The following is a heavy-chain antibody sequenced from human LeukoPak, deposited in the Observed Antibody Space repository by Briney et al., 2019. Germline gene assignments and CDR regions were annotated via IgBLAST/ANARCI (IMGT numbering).Heavy chain of an antibody. V-gene: IGHV4-59*02. CDR2: IYYSGGT. Sequence: PSETLSLTCTVSGGSVSSYYWSWIRQPPGKGLEWIGYIYYSGGTNYTPSLKSRVTMSVDTSKNQFSLKLSSVTAADTAVYYCARWVHESSGYDVSPPYAFDIWGQGTMVTISS. J-gene: IGHJ3*02. CDR1: GGSVSSYY. CDR3: ARWVHESSGYDVSPPYAFDI. D-gene: IGHD3-22*01.